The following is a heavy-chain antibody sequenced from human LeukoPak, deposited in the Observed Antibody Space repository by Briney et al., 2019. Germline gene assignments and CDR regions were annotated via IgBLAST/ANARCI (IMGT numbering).Heavy chain of an antibody. J-gene: IGHJ4*02. V-gene: IGHV1-46*01. CDR3: ARVDLWFGELG. Sequence: GASVKVSCKASGYTFTSYYMHWVRQAPGQGLEWKGIINPSGGSTSYAQKFQGRVTMTRDTSTSTVYMELSSLRSEDTAVYYCARVDLWFGELGWGQGTLVTVSS. D-gene: IGHD3-10*01. CDR1: GYTFTSYY. CDR2: INPSGGST.